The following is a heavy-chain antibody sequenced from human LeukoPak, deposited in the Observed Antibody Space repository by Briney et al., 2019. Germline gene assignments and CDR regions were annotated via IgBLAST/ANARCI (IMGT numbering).Heavy chain of an antibody. Sequence: ASVTVSCKASGYTFTGYYMHWVRQAPGQGLEWMGWISAYNGNTNYAQKLQGRVTMTTDTSTSTAYMELRSLRSDDTAVYYCASSQEGCSSTSSCWFDPWGQGTLVTVSS. CDR1: GYTFTGYY. D-gene: IGHD2-2*01. J-gene: IGHJ5*02. V-gene: IGHV1-18*04. CDR2: ISAYNGNT. CDR3: ASSQEGCSSTSSCWFDP.